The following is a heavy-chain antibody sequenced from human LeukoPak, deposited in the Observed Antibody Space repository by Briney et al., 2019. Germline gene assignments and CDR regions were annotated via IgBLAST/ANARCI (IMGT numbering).Heavy chain of an antibody. CDR2: IKQDGIEK. CDR3: AREGMVRGVPDAFDL. V-gene: IGHV3-7*01. D-gene: IGHD3-10*01. J-gene: IGHJ3*01. CDR1: GFTFSSYW. Sequence: GGSLRLSCAASGFTFSSYWMDWVRQVPGKGLEWVANIKQDGIEKYFVGSVKGRFAISRDNAKNSLYLQINSLRVEDTAVYYCAREGMVRGVPDAFDLWGQGTMVTVSS.